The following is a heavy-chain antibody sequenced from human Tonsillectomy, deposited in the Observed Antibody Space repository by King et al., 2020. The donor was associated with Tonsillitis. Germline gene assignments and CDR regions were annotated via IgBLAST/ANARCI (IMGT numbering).Heavy chain of an antibody. D-gene: IGHD5-24*01. CDR2: ISYDGSDK. J-gene: IGHJ4*02. Sequence: HVQPVESGGGVVQPGRSLRLSCAASGFTFSSYAMHWVRQAPGKGLEWVAVISYDGSDKYYADSVKGRFTISRDNSKNTLYLQMNSLRAEDTAVYYCARDRDGYNAMNFDYWGQGTLVTVSS. CDR3: ARDRDGYNAMNFDY. CDR1: GFTFSSYA. V-gene: IGHV3-30*04.